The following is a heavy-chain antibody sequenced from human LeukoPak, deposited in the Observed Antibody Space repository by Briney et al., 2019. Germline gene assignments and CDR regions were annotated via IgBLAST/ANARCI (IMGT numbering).Heavy chain of an antibody. CDR2: INRNGGIT. Sequence: RAGGSLTLPCAVSGYPFEDYGMRGVRQAPARGVVGVTGINRNGGITGYADSVKGRFTISRDNSKNTLYLQMNSLRAEDTAVYYCAREWVGDFWSGNDAFDIWGQGTMVTVSS. CDR3: AREWVGDFWSGNDAFDI. CDR1: GYPFEDYG. J-gene: IGHJ3*02. V-gene: IGHV3-20*04. D-gene: IGHD3-3*01.